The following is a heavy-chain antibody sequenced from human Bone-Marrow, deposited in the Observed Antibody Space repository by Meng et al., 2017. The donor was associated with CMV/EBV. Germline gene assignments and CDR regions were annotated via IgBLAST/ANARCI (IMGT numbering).Heavy chain of an antibody. V-gene: IGHV1-69*05. CDR2: IIPIFGTA. Sequence: SVKVSCKASGGTFSSYAISWVRQAPGQGLEWMGGIIPIFGTANYAQKFQGRVTITTDESTSTAYMELSSLRSEDTAVYYCAREHPVTEQIDYWGQGTLVTVSS. CDR1: GGTFSSYA. J-gene: IGHJ4*02. CDR3: AREHPVTEQIDY. D-gene: IGHD4-17*01.